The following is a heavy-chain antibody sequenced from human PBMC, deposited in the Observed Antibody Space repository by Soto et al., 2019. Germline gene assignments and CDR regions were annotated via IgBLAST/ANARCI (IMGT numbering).Heavy chain of an antibody. Sequence: PGGSLRLSCAASGFTFSSYAMHWVRQAPGKGLEWVAVISYDGSNKYYADSVKGRFTISRDNSKNTLYLQMNSLRAEDTAVYYCARSRPAGILRYYFDYWGQGTLVTVSS. J-gene: IGHJ4*02. CDR3: ARSRPAGILRYYFDY. CDR2: ISYDGSNK. V-gene: IGHV3-30-3*01. D-gene: IGHD6-13*01. CDR1: GFTFSSYA.